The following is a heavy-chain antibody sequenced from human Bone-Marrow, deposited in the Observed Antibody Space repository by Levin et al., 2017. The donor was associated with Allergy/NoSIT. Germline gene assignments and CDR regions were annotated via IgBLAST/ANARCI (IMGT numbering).Heavy chain of an antibody. D-gene: IGHD6-13*01. J-gene: IGHJ6*02. CDR3: AKSPGIATTGNSYYYGMDV. Sequence: GGSLRLSCAASGFIFSDYGMVWVRQAPGKGLEWVALIWYDGSNKYYADSVKGRFTISRDNSKNTLSLQMNSLRAGDTAVYYCAKSPGIATTGNSYYYGMDVWGQGTTVTVSS. V-gene: IGHV3-33*06. CDR2: IWYDGSNK. CDR1: GFIFSDYG.